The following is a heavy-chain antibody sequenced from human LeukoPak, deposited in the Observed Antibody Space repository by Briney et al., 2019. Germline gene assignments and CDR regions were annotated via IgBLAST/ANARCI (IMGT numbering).Heavy chain of an antibody. Sequence: GASVKVSCKASGGTFSSYAISWVRQAPGQGLEWMGGIIPIFGTANYAQKFQGRVTITADESTSTAYMELSSLRSEDTAVYYCASDGLQRLPPVIIWGQGTMVTVSS. CDR1: GGTFSSYA. CDR2: IIPIFGTA. J-gene: IGHJ3*02. D-gene: IGHD6-25*01. CDR3: ASDGLQRLPPVII. V-gene: IGHV1-69*13.